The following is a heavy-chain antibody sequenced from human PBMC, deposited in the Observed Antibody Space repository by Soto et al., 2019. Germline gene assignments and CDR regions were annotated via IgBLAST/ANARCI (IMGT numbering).Heavy chain of an antibody. CDR3: ARHNGGYYDYIWNAFDI. CDR2: INHSGST. Sequence: SETLSLTCAVYGGSFSGYYWSWIRQPPGKGLEWIGGINHSGSTNYNPSLKSRVTISVDTSKNQFSLKLSSVTATDTAVYYCARHNGGYYDYIWNAFDIWGQGTMVTVSS. D-gene: IGHD3-16*01. CDR1: GGSFSGYY. J-gene: IGHJ3*02. V-gene: IGHV4-34*01.